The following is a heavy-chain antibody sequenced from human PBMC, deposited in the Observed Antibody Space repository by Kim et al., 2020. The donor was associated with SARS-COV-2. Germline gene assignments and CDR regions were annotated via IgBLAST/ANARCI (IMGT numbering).Heavy chain of an antibody. CDR3: ARGRRIVVPNLKLRYYYGMDV. CDR1: GGSFSGYY. J-gene: IGHJ6*02. D-gene: IGHD3-22*01. Sequence: SETLSLTCAVYGGSFSGYYWSWIRQPPGKGLEWIGEINHSGSTNYNPSLKSRVTISVDTSKNQFSLKLSSVTAADTAVYYCARGRRIVVPNLKLRYYYGMDVWGQGTTVTVSS. CDR2: INHSGST. V-gene: IGHV4-34*01.